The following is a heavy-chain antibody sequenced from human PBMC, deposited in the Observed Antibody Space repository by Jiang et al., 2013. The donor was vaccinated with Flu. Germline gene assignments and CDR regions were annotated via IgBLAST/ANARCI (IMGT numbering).Heavy chain of an antibody. Sequence: VQLVESGGGVVRPGGSLRLSCAASGFTFDDYGMSWVRQAPGKGLEWVSGINWNGGSTGYADSVKGRFTISRDNAKNSLYLQMNSLRAEDTALYHCARGDLMITFGGALDAFDIWGQGTMVT. CDR3: ARGDLMITFGGALDAFDI. CDR1: GFTFDDYG. D-gene: IGHD3-16*01. CDR2: INWNGGST. J-gene: IGHJ3*02. V-gene: IGHV3-20*01.